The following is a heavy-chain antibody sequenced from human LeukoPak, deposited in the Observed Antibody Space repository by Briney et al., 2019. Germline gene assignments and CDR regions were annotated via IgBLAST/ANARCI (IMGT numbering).Heavy chain of an antibody. CDR1: GFTFSSYS. D-gene: IGHD6-19*01. Sequence: PGGPLRLPCAASGFTFSSYSRSWVRKPPGKGLEGVSSISTSSSYIYYADSVKGRFTISRHNAKNSLHLQMNSLRAEDTALYYCARGFDNLGSGWYSYWGQGTLVTVSS. CDR3: ARGFDNLGSGWYSY. V-gene: IGHV3-21*01. CDR2: ISTSSSYI. J-gene: IGHJ4*02.